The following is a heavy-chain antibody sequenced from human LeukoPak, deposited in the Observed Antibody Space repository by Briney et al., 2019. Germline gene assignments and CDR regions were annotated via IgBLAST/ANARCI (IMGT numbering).Heavy chain of an antibody. V-gene: IGHV1-2*03. J-gene: IGHJ4*02. CDR3: ARDDTRGMTVAGDY. CDR1: GYTFTGYY. D-gene: IGHD6-19*01. CDR2: INPNSGGT. Sequence: LGASVKVSCKASGYTFTGYYMHWVRQAPGQGLEWMGWINPNSGGTNYAQKLQGRVTMTTDTSTSTAYMELRSLRSDDTAVYYCARDDTRGMTVAGDYWGQGTLVTVSS.